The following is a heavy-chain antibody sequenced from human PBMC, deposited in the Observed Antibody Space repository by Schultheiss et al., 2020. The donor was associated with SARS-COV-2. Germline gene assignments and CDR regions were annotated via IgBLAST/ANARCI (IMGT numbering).Heavy chain of an antibody. CDR2: IYYSGST. D-gene: IGHD2-15*01. J-gene: IGHJ5*02. V-gene: IGHV4-39*01. CDR1: GGSISSSSYY. CDR3: ARQAVVVLGWFDP. Sequence: SETLSPTCTVSGGSISSSSYYWGWIRQPPGKGLEWIGSIYYSGSTYYNPSLKSRVTISVDTSKNQFSLKLSSVTAADTAVYFCARQAVVVLGWFDPWGQGTLVTVSS.